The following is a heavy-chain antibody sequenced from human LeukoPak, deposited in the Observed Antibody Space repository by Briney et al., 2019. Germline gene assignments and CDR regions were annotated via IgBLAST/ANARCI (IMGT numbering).Heavy chain of an antibody. CDR1: GFTFSSYA. V-gene: IGHV3-23*01. D-gene: IGHD6-19*01. CDR3: ARTDISGWSRPLDC. CDR2: ISGSGGST. J-gene: IGHJ4*02. Sequence: GGSLRLSCAASGFTFSSYAMSWVRQAPGKGLEWVSAISGSGGSTYYADSVKGRFTISRDNYNNTLLLQMNSLRAEDTAVYYCARTDISGWSRPLDCWGQGTLVTVSS.